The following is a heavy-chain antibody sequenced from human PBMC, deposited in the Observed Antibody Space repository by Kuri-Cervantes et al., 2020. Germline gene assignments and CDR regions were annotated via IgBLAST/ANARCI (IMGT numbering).Heavy chain of an antibody. J-gene: IGHJ6*03. CDR3: ARDMSPWHVYYYYMDV. D-gene: IGHD3-16*01. CDR2: ISSSSGYI. Sequence: GESLKISCAASGFTFSSYSMNWVRQAPGKGLEWVSSISSSSGYIYYADSVKGRFTISRDNAKNSLYLQMNSLRAEDTAVYYCARDMSPWHVYYYYMDVWGKGTTVTVSS. CDR1: GFTFSSYS. V-gene: IGHV3-21*01.